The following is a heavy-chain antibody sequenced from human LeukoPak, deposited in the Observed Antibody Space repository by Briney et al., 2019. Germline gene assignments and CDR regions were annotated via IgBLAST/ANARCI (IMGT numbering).Heavy chain of an antibody. Sequence: SETLSLTCNVSGGSINVDYNTDYWSWIRQPAGKGLEWIGRIHASEITSYNPSFKGRVTVSLDKSMNQVSLHLASVTAADTADYYCARDLGINTGWYGFDSWGLGILVTVSS. V-gene: IGHV4-4*07. J-gene: IGHJ4*02. CDR2: IHASEIT. CDR3: ARDLGINTGWYGFDS. D-gene: IGHD6-19*01. CDR1: GGSINVDYNTDY.